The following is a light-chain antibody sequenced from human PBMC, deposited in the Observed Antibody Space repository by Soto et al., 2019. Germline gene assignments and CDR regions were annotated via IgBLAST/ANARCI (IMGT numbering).Light chain of an antibody. CDR3: QQYGSRTWT. CDR1: QRVGGNY. Sequence: ELVLTQSPVTLSLSPGERATLSCRASQRVGGNYLAWYQQKRGQSPILLIYDASSRATDIPDRFSGSGSGTDFTLTITKVEPEDFAVYYCQQYGSRTWTFGQGTKLEMK. V-gene: IGKV3-20*01. CDR2: DAS. J-gene: IGKJ1*01.